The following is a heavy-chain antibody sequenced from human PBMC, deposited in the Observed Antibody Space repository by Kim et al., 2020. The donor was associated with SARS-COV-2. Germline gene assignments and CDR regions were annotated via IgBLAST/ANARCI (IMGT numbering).Heavy chain of an antibody. Sequence: SVKVSCKASGFTFTSSAMQWVRQARGQRLEWIGSIVVGSGNTNYAQKFQERVTITRDMSTSTAYMELSSLRSEDTAVYYCAAASGYSYGSGSGAFDIWGQGTMVTVSS. CDR1: GFTFTSSA. D-gene: IGHD5-18*01. CDR3: AAASGYSYGSGSGAFDI. V-gene: IGHV1-58*02. J-gene: IGHJ3*02. CDR2: IVVGSGNT.